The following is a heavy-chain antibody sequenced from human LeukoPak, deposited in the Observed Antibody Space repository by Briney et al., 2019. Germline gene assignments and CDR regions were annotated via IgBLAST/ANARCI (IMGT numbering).Heavy chain of an antibody. CDR2: INTNTGNP. J-gene: IGHJ5*02. CDR1: GYTFTSYA. Sequence: ASVKVSCKASGYTFTSYAMNWVRQAPGQGLEWMGWINTNTGNPTYAQGFTERFVFSLDTSVSTAYLQISSLKAEDTAVYYCARGVSVYYYDSSGYYPWGQGTLVTVSS. V-gene: IGHV7-4-1*02. D-gene: IGHD3-22*01. CDR3: ARGVSVYYYDSSGYYP.